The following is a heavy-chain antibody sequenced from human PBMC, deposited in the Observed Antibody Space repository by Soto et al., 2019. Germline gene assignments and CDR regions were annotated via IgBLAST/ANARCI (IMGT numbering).Heavy chain of an antibody. D-gene: IGHD5-12*01. CDR1: GGTFNNYP. CDR3: ARGRGYSGDDHYYYFDMDV. V-gene: IGHV1-69*13. CDR2: SIPIFGTA. J-gene: IGHJ6*02. Sequence: SVKVSCKASGGTFNNYPITWVRQAPGEGLEWMGGSIPIFGTANYAQNFQGRVTISVDESTSTAYMELSSLRSGDTAVYYCARGRGYSGDDHYYYFDMDVWGQGTTVTVSS.